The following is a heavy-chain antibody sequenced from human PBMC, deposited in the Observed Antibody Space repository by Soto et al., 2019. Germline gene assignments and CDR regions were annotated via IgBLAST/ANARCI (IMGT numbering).Heavy chain of an antibody. Sequence: GGSLRLSCAASGFTFSSFAMSWVRQAPGKGLEWVSAISGSGGSTYYADSVKGRFTISRDNSKNTLYLQMNSLRAEDTAVYYCAKSMDTAMVRGWFDPWGQGTLVTVSS. V-gene: IGHV3-23*01. CDR3: AKSMDTAMVRGWFDP. CDR2: ISGSGGST. J-gene: IGHJ5*02. CDR1: GFTFSSFA. D-gene: IGHD5-18*01.